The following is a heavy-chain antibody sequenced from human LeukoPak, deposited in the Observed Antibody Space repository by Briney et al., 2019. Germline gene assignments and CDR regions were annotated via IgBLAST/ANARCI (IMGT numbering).Heavy chain of an antibody. D-gene: IGHD3-10*01. Sequence: GGSLRLSCAASGFTFSSYGMHWVRQAPGKGLEWVAVISYDGSNKYYADSVKGRFTISRDNSKNTLYLQMNSLRAEDTAVYYCAKPGGGLGSYYIYWGQGTLVTVSS. J-gene: IGHJ4*02. V-gene: IGHV3-30*18. CDR2: ISYDGSNK. CDR1: GFTFSSYG. CDR3: AKPGGGLGSYYIY.